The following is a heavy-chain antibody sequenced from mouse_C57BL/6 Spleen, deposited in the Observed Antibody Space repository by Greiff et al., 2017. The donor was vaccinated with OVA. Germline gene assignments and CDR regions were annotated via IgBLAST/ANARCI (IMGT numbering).Heavy chain of an antibody. CDR1: GYTFTSYW. CDR2: IDPSDSYT. V-gene: IGHV1-59*01. J-gene: IGHJ4*01. CDR3: ARTYYYGSSYEMDY. Sequence: QVQLKQPGAELVRPGTSVKLSCKASGYTFTSYWMHWVKQRPGQGLEWIGVIDPSDSYTNYNQKFKGKATLTVDTSSSTAYMQLSSLTSEDSAVYYCARTYYYGSSYEMDYWGQGTSVTVSS. D-gene: IGHD1-1*01.